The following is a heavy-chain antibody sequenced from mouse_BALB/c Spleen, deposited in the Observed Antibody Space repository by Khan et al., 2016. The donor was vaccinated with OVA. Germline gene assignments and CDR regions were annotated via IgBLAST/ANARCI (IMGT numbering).Heavy chain of an antibody. D-gene: IGHD3-3*01. J-gene: IGHJ4*01. Sequence: EVQLQQSGPELVKPGASVKMSCKTSGYTFSEYTLHWVKQSHGKSLEWIGVINPKNGATSYNQKFKGKATLTVDKSSSTAYMEFRSRTLEDSAVYYCARDAGRYWGQGTSVTVSS. CDR3: ARDAGRY. CDR1: GYTFSEYT. CDR2: INPKNGAT. V-gene: IGHV1-22*01.